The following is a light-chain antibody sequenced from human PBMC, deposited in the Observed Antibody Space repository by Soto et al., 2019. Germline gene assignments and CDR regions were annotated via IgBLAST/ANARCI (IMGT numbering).Light chain of an antibody. CDR1: QSISSW. J-gene: IGKJ1*01. Sequence: DIQMTQSPSPLSASVGDRVTITCRASQSISSWLAWYQQKQGKAPKLLIYKASSLESGVPSRFSGSGSGTEFTLTISSLQPDDFATYYCQQYNSYSRTFGQGTKVEIK. CDR3: QQYNSYSRT. CDR2: KAS. V-gene: IGKV1-5*03.